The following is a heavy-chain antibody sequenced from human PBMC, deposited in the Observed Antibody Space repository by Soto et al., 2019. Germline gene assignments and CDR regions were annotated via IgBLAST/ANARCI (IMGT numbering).Heavy chain of an antibody. CDR2: IYSGGST. CDR1: GFTVGSNY. D-gene: IGHD1-7*01. CDR3: ARGGGWNYGSYYYYGMDV. Sequence: GGSLRLSCAASGFTVGSNYMSWVRQAPGKGLEWVSVIYSGGSTYYADSVKGRFTISRDNSKNTLYLQMNSLRAEDTAVYYCARGGGWNYGSYYYYGMDVWGQGTTVTVSS. V-gene: IGHV3-53*01. J-gene: IGHJ6*02.